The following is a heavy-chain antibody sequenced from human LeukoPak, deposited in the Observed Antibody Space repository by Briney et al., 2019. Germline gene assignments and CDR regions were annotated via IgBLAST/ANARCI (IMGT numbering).Heavy chain of an antibody. V-gene: IGHV3-23*01. Sequence: PGGSLRLSCAVSGITLSNYGMSWVRQAPGKGLEWVAGISYSGGRTNYADSVKGRFTISRDNSKNTLYLQMNSLRAEDTAVYFCAKRGVVIRVILVGFHKEAYYFDSWGQGALVTVSS. CDR3: AKRGVVIRVILVGFHKEAYYFDS. CDR1: GITLSNYG. CDR2: ISYSGGRT. J-gene: IGHJ4*02. D-gene: IGHD3-22*01.